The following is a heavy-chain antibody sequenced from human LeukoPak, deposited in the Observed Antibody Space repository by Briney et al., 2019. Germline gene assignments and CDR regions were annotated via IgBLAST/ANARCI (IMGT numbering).Heavy chain of an antibody. D-gene: IGHD6-19*01. Sequence: GGSLRLSWAASGFTFDDYAMHWVRHAPGKGLEWVSLVTWDGSFTYYVDSVKGRFTISRDNSKNSLYLQMNSLRAEDTAFYYCAKARNAVAGTGYYFDNWGQGTLVTVSS. CDR2: VTWDGSFT. CDR3: AKARNAVAGTGYYFDN. CDR1: GFTFDDYA. J-gene: IGHJ4*02. V-gene: IGHV3-43D*03.